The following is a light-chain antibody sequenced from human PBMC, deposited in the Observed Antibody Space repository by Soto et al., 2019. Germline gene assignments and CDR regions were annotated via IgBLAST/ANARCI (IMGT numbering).Light chain of an antibody. V-gene: IGKV4-1*01. Sequence: DIVMTQSPDSLAVSLGERATINCKSSQSVLYSSNNKNYLAWYQQKAGQPPKLLIYWASTRQSGVPDRFSGSGSEPDFTLTISSLQAEDVAIYYCQQYYNPPLTFGGGTKVEIK. CDR3: QQYYNPPLT. J-gene: IGKJ4*01. CDR2: WAS. CDR1: QSVLYSSNNKNY.